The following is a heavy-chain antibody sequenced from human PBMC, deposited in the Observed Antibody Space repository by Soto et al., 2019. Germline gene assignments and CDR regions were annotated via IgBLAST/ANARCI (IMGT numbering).Heavy chain of an antibody. CDR3: ARDGSTSWYSYDYHGMDV. J-gene: IGHJ6*02. CDR2: INLDGSEK. V-gene: IGHV3-7*05. Sequence: EVQLVESGGGLVQPGGSLRLSCAASGFTFRTYWLSWVRQVPGKGLEWVANINLDGSEKNYVDSVKGRFTISRENARNSLSLQMSSLRAEDTALYYCARDGSTSWYSYDYHGMDVWGQGTTVTVSS. D-gene: IGHD5-18*01. CDR1: GFTFRTYW.